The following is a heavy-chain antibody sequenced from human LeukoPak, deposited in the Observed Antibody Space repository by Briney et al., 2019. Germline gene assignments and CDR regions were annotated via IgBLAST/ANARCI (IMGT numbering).Heavy chain of an antibody. CDR2: ISYSRST. CDR1: GDSIRSYH. CDR3: ARDQSLWTGYYIWNYFDP. D-gene: IGHD3/OR15-3a*01. J-gene: IGHJ5*02. Sequence: PSETLSLTCSVSGDSIRSYHWSWIRQPPGKGLEWIGYISYSRSTKYNPSLKSRVSISVDTSKNQFSLNLTSVTAADTAVYYCARDQSLWTGYYIWNYFDPWGLGTLVTVSS. V-gene: IGHV4-59*01.